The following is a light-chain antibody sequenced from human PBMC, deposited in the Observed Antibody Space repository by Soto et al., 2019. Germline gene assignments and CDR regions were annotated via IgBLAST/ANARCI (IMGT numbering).Light chain of an antibody. CDR2: AAS. CDR3: QQLKSYPQT. Sequence: VILMTQSPSLLSASPGDRVTISCRMSQGISSYLAWYLQKPGKAPKLLMYAASNLQSGVPSRFSGSGSGTEFTLTISSLQPEDFATYYCQQLKSYPQTFGQGTKVDIK. V-gene: IGKV1D-8*03. J-gene: IGKJ1*01. CDR1: QGISSY.